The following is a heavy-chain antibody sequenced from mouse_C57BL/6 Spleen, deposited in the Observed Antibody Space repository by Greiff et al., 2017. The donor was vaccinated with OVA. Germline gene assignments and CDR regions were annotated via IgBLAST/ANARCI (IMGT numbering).Heavy chain of an antibody. V-gene: IGHV3-1*01. Sequence: EVKLQESGPGMVKPSQSLSLTCTVTGYSITSGYDWHWIRHFPGNKLEWMGYISYSGSTNYNPSLKSRISITHDTSKNHFFLKLNSVTTEDTATYYCARGTYYYAMDYWGQGTSVTVSS. CDR2: ISYSGST. J-gene: IGHJ4*01. CDR3: ARGTYYYAMDY. CDR1: GYSITSGYD.